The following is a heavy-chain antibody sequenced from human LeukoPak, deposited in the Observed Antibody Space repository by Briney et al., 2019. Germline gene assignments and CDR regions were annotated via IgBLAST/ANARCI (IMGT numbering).Heavy chain of an antibody. CDR1: GFTVSRNF. J-gene: IGHJ4*02. CDR3: ARGRPGDLILAIAY. D-gene: IGHD7-27*01. Sequence: GGSLRLSCAASGFTVSRNFMNWVRQAPGKGLEWVSVIYSGGSTFYADSVKGRFTISRDDSKNTLYLQMDSLRAEDTAVYYCARGRPGDLILAIAYWGQGTLVTVSS. V-gene: IGHV3-53*01. CDR2: IYSGGST.